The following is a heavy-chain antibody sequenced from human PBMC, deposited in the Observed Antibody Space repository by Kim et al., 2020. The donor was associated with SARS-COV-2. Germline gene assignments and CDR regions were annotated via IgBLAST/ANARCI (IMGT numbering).Heavy chain of an antibody. CDR2: INTNTGNP. D-gene: IGHD6-13*01. CDR1: GYTFTSYA. Sequence: ASVKVSCKASGYTFTSYAMNWVRQAPGQGLEWMGWINTNTGNPTYAQGFTGRFVFSLDTSVSTAYLQISSLKAEDTAVYYCARDRIAAAGKGGYYYYYGMDVWGQGTTVTVSS. J-gene: IGHJ6*02. CDR3: ARDRIAAAGKGGYYYYYGMDV. V-gene: IGHV7-4-1*02.